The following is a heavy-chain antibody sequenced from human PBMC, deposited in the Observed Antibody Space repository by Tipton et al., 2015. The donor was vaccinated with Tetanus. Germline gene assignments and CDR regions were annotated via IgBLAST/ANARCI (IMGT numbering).Heavy chain of an antibody. J-gene: IGHJ6*02. CDR2: IYPADSDI. CDR3: ARHSGGSEIGYYDDMDV. Sequence: QSGPEVKKPGESLNISCKASGYNFATFWIGWVRQKPGKGLEWMGVIYPADSDIRNSPSFQGQVTMSVDKSTSTAYLQWRSLKASDSAMYYCARHSGGSEIGYYDDMDVWGQGTTVTVSS. V-gene: IGHV5-51*01. CDR1: GYNFATFW. D-gene: IGHD3-10*01.